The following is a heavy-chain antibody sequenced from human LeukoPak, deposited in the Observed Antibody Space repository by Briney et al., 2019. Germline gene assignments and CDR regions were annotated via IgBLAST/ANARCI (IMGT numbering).Heavy chain of an antibody. Sequence: GASVKVSCKASGYTFTSYGISWVRQAPGQGLEWMGWISTYNGYTNSAQKVQGRVTMTTDTSTSTAYMGLRSLRSDDTAVYYCARVGHLAAAGTYDYWGQGTLVTVSS. J-gene: IGHJ4*02. V-gene: IGHV1-18*01. CDR1: GYTFTSYG. CDR3: ARVGHLAAAGTYDY. CDR2: ISTYNGYT. D-gene: IGHD6-13*01.